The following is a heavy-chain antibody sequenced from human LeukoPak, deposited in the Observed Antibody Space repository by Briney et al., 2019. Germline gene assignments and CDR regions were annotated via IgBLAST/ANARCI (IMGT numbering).Heavy chain of an antibody. CDR2: INHNGNVN. V-gene: IGHV3-7*03. CDR1: GFIFSNYG. CDR3: ARGGSLDV. D-gene: IGHD2-15*01. J-gene: IGHJ6*02. Sequence: GSLRLSCAASGFIFSNYGMNWVRQAPGKGLEWVASINHNGNVNYYVDSVKGRFTISRDNAKNSLYLQMSNLRAEDTAVYFCARGGSLDVWGQGATVTVSS.